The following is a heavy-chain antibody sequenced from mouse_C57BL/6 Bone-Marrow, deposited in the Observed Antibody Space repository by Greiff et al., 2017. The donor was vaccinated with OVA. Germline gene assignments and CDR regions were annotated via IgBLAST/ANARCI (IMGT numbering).Heavy chain of an antibody. Sequence: EVNLVESGGDLVKPGGSLKLSCAASGFTFSSYGMSWVRQTPDKRLEWVATISSGGSYTYYPDSVQGRFTISRDNAKNTLYLQMSSLKSEDTAMYYCARGSNWFAYWGQGTLVIVSA. J-gene: IGHJ3*01. CDR2: ISSGGSYT. CDR3: ARGSNWFAY. V-gene: IGHV5-6*01. CDR1: GFTFSSYG. D-gene: IGHD2-5*01.